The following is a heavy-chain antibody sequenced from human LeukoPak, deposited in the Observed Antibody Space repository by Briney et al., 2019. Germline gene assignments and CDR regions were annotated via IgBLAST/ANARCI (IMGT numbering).Heavy chain of an antibody. CDR2: ISAYNGNT. Sequence: ASVKVSCKASGYTFTSYGISWVRQAPGQGLEWMGWISAYNGNTNYAQKLQGRVTMTTDTSTSTAYMELRSLRSDDTAVYYCARDYEWELHSTRHDRFDYWGQGTLVTVSS. D-gene: IGHD1-26*01. J-gene: IGHJ4*02. CDR3: ARDYEWELHSTRHDRFDY. V-gene: IGHV1-18*01. CDR1: GYTFTSYG.